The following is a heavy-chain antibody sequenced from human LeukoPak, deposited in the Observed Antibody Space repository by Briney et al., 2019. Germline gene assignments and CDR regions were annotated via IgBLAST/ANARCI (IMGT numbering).Heavy chain of an antibody. Sequence: SETLSLTCAVYGGSFSGYYWSWIRQPPGKGLEWIGEINHSGSTNYNPSLKSRVTISVDTSKNQLSLKLSSVTAADTAVYYCARGRAVRGVAMDVWGQGTTVTVSS. CDR3: ARGRAVRGVAMDV. CDR1: GGSFSGYY. CDR2: INHSGST. J-gene: IGHJ6*02. V-gene: IGHV4-34*01. D-gene: IGHD3-10*01.